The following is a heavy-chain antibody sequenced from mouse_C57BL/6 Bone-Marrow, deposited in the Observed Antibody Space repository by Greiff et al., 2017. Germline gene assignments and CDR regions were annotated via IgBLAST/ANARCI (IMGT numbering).Heavy chain of an antibody. CDR1: GYTFTSYG. D-gene: IGHD1-1*01. J-gene: IGHJ2*01. CDR2: IYPRSGNT. V-gene: IGHV1-81*01. Sequence: VQLQQSGAELARPGASVKLSCTASGYTFTSYGISWVKQRTGQGLEWIGEIYPRSGNTYYNEKLKGKATLTADKSSSTAYLELRSLTSEDSAVYVCASRDYYGSSFDYWGQGTTLTVSS. CDR3: ASRDYYGSSFDY.